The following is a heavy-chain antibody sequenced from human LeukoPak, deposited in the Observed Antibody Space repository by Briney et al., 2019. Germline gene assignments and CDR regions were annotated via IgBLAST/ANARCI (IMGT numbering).Heavy chain of an antibody. CDR2: IIPILGIA. Sequence: ASVKVSCXASGGTFSSYTISWVRQAPGQGLEWMGRIIPILGIANYAQKFQGRVTITADKSTSTAYMELSSLRSEDTAVYYCATLTGTGPLPFDYWGQGTLVTVSS. D-gene: IGHD1-20*01. CDR3: ATLTGTGPLPFDY. J-gene: IGHJ4*02. CDR1: GGTFSSYT. V-gene: IGHV1-69*02.